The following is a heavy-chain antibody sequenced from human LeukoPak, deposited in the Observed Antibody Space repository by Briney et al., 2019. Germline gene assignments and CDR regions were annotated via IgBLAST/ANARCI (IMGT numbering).Heavy chain of an antibody. J-gene: IGHJ4*02. CDR2: ISGSGGST. Sequence: GGSLRLSCAASGFTFTNYRLSWVRQAPGKGLEWVSAISGSGGSTYYADSVKGRFTISRDNSKNTLYLQMNSLRAEDTAVYYCAKDRGVVVVAATHFDYWGQGTLVTVSS. D-gene: IGHD2-15*01. V-gene: IGHV3-23*01. CDR1: GFTFTNYR. CDR3: AKDRGVVVVAATHFDY.